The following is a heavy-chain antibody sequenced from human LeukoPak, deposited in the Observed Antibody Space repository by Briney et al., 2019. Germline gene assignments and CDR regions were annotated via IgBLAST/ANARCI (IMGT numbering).Heavy chain of an antibody. V-gene: IGHV3-23*01. CDR1: GFTFTSYS. Sequence: GGSLSLSVAASGFTFTSYSIIWVRKPPGKGRKWVSTISGGGGSTYYADSVKGRFTISRDNSKNTLYLQVNSLRAEDTAVYYCAKGGKWDVTPFDYWGQGTLVTVSS. D-gene: IGHD1-26*01. J-gene: IGHJ4*02. CDR3: AKGGKWDVTPFDY. CDR2: ISGGGGST.